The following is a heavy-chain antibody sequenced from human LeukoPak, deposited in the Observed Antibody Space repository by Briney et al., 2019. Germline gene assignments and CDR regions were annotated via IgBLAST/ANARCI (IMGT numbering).Heavy chain of an antibody. CDR1: GYSFTSYW. Sequence: GESLKISCKGSGYSFTSYWISWVRQMPGKGLEWMGRIDPSDSYTNYSPSFQGQVTISADKSINTAYLQWRSLRASDTAMYYCARSGVPGAMTWFDPWGQGTLVTVSS. CDR3: ARSGVPGAMTWFDP. V-gene: IGHV5-10-1*04. CDR2: IDPSDSYT. J-gene: IGHJ5*02. D-gene: IGHD2-2*01.